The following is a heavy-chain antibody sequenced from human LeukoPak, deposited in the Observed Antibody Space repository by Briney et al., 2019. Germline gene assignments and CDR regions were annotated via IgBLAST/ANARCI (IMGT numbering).Heavy chain of an antibody. CDR3: AKGGHDFSNPFDS. V-gene: IGHV4-59*08. J-gene: IGHJ4*02. CDR2: IYYSGTT. CDR1: GGSISSYY. D-gene: IGHD4-11*01. Sequence: MSSETLSLTCTVSGGSISSYYWSWIRQPPGKGLEWIGYIYYSGTTKYNASLKSRVTISVDTSKNQFSLKLSSVTAADTAVYYCAKGGHDFSNPFDSWGQGTLVTVSS.